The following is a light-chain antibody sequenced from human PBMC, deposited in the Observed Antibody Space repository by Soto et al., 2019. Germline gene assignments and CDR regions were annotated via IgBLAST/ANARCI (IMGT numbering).Light chain of an antibody. CDR3: QHYNSYSEA. V-gene: IGKV1-5*03. CDR1: QTISSW. J-gene: IGKJ1*01. Sequence: ETQMSNSPSTLSPYVGDRVTITCRASQTISSWLAWYQQKPRKAPKLLIYKASTLKSGVPSRFSGSGSGTEFTLTISSLQSDDFATYYCQHYNSYSEAFGQGTMVDI. CDR2: KAS.